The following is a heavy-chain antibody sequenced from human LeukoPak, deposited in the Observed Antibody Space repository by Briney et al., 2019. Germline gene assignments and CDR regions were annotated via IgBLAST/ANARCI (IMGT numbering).Heavy chain of an antibody. V-gene: IGHV3-74*01. CDR2: INPDGTET. CDR3: VNHDYGDSYVG. J-gene: IGHJ4*02. CDR1: GITFNIYW. D-gene: IGHD4-17*01. Sequence: GGSLRLSCEASGITFNIYWMHWVRQAPGKGLVWVSRINPDGTETDYADSVKGRFTISRDNAKNTLYLQMNSLRAEDAAVYFCVNHDYGDSYVGGGQGTLVTVS.